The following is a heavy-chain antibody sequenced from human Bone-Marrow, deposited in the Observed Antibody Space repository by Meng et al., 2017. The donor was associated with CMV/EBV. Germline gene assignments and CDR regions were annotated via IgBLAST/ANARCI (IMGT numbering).Heavy chain of an antibody. D-gene: IGHD2-2*01. V-gene: IGHV3-73*01. CDR1: GFTFSGSA. CDR2: IRSKANSYAT. J-gene: IGHJ6*02. CDR3: KVVVVVPAADTPYGMDV. Sequence: GGSLRLSCAASGFTFSGSAMHWVRQASGKGLEWVGRIRSKANSYATAYAASVKGRFTISRDDSKNTAYLQMNSLKTEDTAVYYCKVVVVVPAADTPYGMDVWGQGTTVTSP.